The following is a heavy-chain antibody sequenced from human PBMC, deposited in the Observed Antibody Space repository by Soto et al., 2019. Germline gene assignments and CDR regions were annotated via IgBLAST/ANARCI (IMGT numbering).Heavy chain of an antibody. J-gene: IGHJ5*02. CDR1: AGSITTSY. CDR3: ASSGIVGREVNTWFDP. D-gene: IGHD3-22*01. Sequence: SDTLSLTCTVSAGSITTSYWSWILQPLGKALEWIGYISYRGSTNYNPSLKSRRTISIDTSKDQISLKLTSMTTADSAVYYCASSGIVGREVNTWFDPWGQGTLVTVSS. V-gene: IGHV4-59*01. CDR2: ISYRGST.